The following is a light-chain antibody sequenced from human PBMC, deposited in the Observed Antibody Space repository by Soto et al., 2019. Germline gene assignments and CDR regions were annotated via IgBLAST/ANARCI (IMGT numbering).Light chain of an antibody. CDR1: QSVSSSY. Sequence: EIVLTQSPGTLSLSPGERATLSCRASQSVSSSYLAWYQQKPGQAPRLLIYGASSRATGIPDRFSGSGSGTEFTLTISRLETEDFAVYYCQQYGSSLNFGGGTKVDI. CDR3: QQYGSSLN. V-gene: IGKV3-20*01. J-gene: IGKJ4*01. CDR2: GAS.